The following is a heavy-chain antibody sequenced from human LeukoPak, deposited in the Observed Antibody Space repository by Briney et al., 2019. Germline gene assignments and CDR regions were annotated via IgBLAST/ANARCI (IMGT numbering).Heavy chain of an antibody. V-gene: IGHV4-59*12. CDR1: GGSISSYY. D-gene: IGHD3-10*01. J-gene: IGHJ3*02. Sequence: SETLSLTCTVSGGSISSYYWSWIRQPPGKGLEWIGNIFYSGSTYYGPSLKSRLTISLDTSRNQFSLKLNSVTATDTAVYYCAKSNGYGLIDIWGQGTMVTVSS. CDR3: AKSNGYGLIDI. CDR2: IFYSGST.